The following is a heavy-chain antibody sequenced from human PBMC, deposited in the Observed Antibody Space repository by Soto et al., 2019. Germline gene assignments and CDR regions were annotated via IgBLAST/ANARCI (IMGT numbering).Heavy chain of an antibody. D-gene: IGHD1-26*01. J-gene: IGHJ6*02. CDR1: GFTFSSYG. V-gene: IGHV3-33*01. CDR3: ARDPESGSYYTYYYGMDV. CDR2: IWYDGSNK. Sequence: GGSLRLSCAASGFTFSSYGMHWVRQAPGKGLEWVAVIWYDGSNKYYADSVKGRFTISRDNSKNTLYLQMNSLRAEDTAVYYCARDPESGSYYTYYYGMDVWGQGTTVTVSS.